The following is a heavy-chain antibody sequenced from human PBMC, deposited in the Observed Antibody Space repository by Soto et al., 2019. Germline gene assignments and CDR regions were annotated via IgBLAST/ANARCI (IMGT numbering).Heavy chain of an antibody. CDR3: ARWDVGAPALFDY. V-gene: IGHV5-51*01. CDR2: IYPGDSDT. J-gene: IGHJ4*02. CDR1: GYSFTSYW. D-gene: IGHD1-26*01. Sequence: TGESLKISCKGSGYSFTSYWLGWVRQMPGKGLEGMGLIYPGDSDTRYSPSFQGQVTISADKSISTAYLQWSSLKASDTAMYYCARWDVGAPALFDYWGQGTLVTVSS.